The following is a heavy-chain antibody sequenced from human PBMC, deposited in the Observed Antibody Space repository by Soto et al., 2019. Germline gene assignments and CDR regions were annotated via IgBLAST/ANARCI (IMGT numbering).Heavy chain of an antibody. Sequence: QVQLVQSGAEVKKPGSSVKVSCKASGGTFSSYAISWVRQAPGQGLEWMGGIIPIFGTANYAQKFQGRVTITADESTSTAYMELSSLRSEDTAVYYCARVPRGYSYGYDLYYYGMDVWGQGTTVTVSS. D-gene: IGHD5-18*01. J-gene: IGHJ6*02. V-gene: IGHV1-69*01. CDR3: ARVPRGYSYGYDLYYYGMDV. CDR1: GGTFSSYA. CDR2: IIPIFGTA.